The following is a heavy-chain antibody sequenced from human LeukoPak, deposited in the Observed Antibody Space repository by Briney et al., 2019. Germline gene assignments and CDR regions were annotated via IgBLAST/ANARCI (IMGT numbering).Heavy chain of an antibody. V-gene: IGHV1-46*01. CDR1: GYTFTSYY. CDR2: INPSGDGDST. CDR3: ARGVCSGTSCYWGHNWFDP. J-gene: IGHJ5*02. Sequence: ASVKVSCKASGYTFTSYYIHWVRQAAGQGLEWRGIINPSGDGDSTSYAQKFQGRVTMTRDMSTNTVYMELRGLRSEDTAVYYCARGVCSGTSCYWGHNWFDPWGQGTLVTVSS. D-gene: IGHD2-2*01.